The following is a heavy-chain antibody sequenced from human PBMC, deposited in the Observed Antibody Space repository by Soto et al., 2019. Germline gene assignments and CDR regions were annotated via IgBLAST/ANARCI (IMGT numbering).Heavy chain of an antibody. D-gene: IGHD4-17*01. Sequence: ASVKVSCKASGYTFISYYIHWVGQAPGQGLEWMGVINPSGGNTVYAQKFQGRVTMTRDTSTSTVYMELSSLRFEDTAVYYCARLAAVTPPYYFDYWGQGTQVTVSS. CDR2: INPSGGNT. CDR1: GYTFISYY. V-gene: IGHV1-46*01. J-gene: IGHJ4*02. CDR3: ARLAAVTPPYYFDY.